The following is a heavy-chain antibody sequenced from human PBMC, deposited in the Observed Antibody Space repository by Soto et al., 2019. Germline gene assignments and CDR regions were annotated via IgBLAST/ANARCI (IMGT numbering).Heavy chain of an antibody. CDR3: ARVDPRLGDAFDI. Sequence: GGSLRLSCAASGFTVSSNYMSWVRQAPGKGLEWVSVIYSGGSTYYADSVKGRFTISRDNSKNTLYLQMNSLRAEDTAVYYCARVDPRLGDAFDIWGQGTMVTVSS. CDR2: IYSGGST. D-gene: IGHD6-19*01. CDR1: GFTVSSNY. J-gene: IGHJ3*02. V-gene: IGHV3-53*01.